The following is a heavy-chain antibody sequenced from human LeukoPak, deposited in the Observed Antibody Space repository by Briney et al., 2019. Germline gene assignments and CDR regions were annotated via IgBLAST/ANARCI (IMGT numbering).Heavy chain of an antibody. CDR2: VSANNGDT. CDR3: ARDRRDWFDS. CDR1: GYTFVSFG. J-gene: IGHJ5*01. Sequence: ASVKVSCKASGYTFVSFGITLVRQAPGQGLEWMGWVSANNGDTIYTEKFQGRVTMTTDTSTNTAYLEVRSLRSDDTAVYYCARDRRDWFDSWGLGTLVTVSS. V-gene: IGHV1-18*01.